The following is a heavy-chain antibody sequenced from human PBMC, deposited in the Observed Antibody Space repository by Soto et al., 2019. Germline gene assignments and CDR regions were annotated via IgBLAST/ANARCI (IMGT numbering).Heavy chain of an antibody. CDR3: ARMATFGSLTWFDP. CDR1: GYPFTTYH. J-gene: IGHJ5*02. Sequence: ASVKVSCKASGYPFTTYHLHWVRQAPGQGLEWMGIVYVTGTGTRSAQKFQGRLTMTRDRSTATVYMELSSLRSDDTAVYYCARMATFGSLTWFDPWGQATQVTVS. D-gene: IGHD3-16*01. V-gene: IGHV1-46*01. CDR2: VYVTGTGT.